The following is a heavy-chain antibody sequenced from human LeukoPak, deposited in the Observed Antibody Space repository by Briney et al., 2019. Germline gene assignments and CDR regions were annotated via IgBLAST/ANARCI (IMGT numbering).Heavy chain of an antibody. V-gene: IGHV4-4*02. CDR3: ARHGSGTYFVA. CDR2: IYHSGRD. CDR1: GGAISNSNW. J-gene: IGHJ5*02. D-gene: IGHD3-10*01. Sequence: SGTLSLTCAVSGGAISNSNWWSWVRQPPGKGLEWIGEIYHSGRDNYNPSLKSRVTISIDKSNNQFSLKLSSVTAADTAVDYCARHGSGTYFVAWGQGTLVTVSS.